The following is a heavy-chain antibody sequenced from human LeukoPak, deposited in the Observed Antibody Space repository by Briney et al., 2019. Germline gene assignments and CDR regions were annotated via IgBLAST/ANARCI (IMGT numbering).Heavy chain of an antibody. CDR1: GFTFTSYW. D-gene: IGHD3-10*01. CDR2: IKQDGSEK. Sequence: PGGSLRLSCAASGFTFTSYWMSWVRQAPGRGLEWVANIKQDGSEKYYVDSVKGRFTISRDNAKNSLYLQMSSLRAEDTAVYYCARASYGSGSFGYYMDVWGKGTTVTVSS. J-gene: IGHJ6*03. CDR3: ARASYGSGSFGYYMDV. V-gene: IGHV3-7*04.